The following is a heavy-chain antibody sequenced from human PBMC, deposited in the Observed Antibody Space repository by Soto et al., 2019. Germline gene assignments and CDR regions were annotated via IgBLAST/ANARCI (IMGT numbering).Heavy chain of an antibody. D-gene: IGHD6-19*01. J-gene: IGHJ4*02. V-gene: IGHV1-69*13. Sequence: ASVKVSCKASGGTFSSYAISWVRQAPGQGLEWMGGIIPIFGTANYAQKFQGRVTITADESTSTAYMELSSLRSEDTAVYYCARDLGYSSGGTFDYWGQGTLVTVSS. CDR3: ARDLGYSSGGTFDY. CDR1: GGTFSSYA. CDR2: IIPIFGTA.